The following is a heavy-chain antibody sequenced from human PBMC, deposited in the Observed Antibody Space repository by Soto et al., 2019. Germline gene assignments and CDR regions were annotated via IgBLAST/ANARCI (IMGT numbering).Heavy chain of an antibody. CDR2: ISYDGSNK. J-gene: IGHJ4*02. Sequence: QVQLVESGGGVVQPGRSLRLSCAASGFTFSSYAMHWVRQAPGKGLERVAVISYDGSNKYYADSVKGRFTISRDNSKNTLYLQMNSLRAEDTAVYYCARDPGELWSQRGYYFDYWGQGTLVTVSS. CDR3: ARDPGELWSQRGYYFDY. D-gene: IGHD5-18*01. V-gene: IGHV3-30-3*01. CDR1: GFTFSSYA.